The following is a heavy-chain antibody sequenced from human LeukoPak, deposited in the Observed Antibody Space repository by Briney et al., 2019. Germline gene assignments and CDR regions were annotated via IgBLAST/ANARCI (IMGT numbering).Heavy chain of an antibody. J-gene: IGHJ6*02. CDR3: ATDSSGSYSYYGMDV. D-gene: IGHD1-26*01. V-gene: IGHV1-46*01. Sequence: ASVKVSCKASGYTFTSYYMHWVRQAPGQGLEWMGIINPSGGSTSYAQKFQGRVTMTRDTSTSTVYMELSSLRSEDTAVYYCATDSSGSYSYYGMDVWGQGTTVTVSS. CDR2: INPSGGST. CDR1: GYTFTSYY.